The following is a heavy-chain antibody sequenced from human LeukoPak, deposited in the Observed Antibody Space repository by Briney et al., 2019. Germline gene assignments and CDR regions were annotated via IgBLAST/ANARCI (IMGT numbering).Heavy chain of an antibody. Sequence: QPGGSLRLSCAASGFTFSRYEMNWVRQAPGKGLEWVSYISSSGSTKYYADSVKGRFTISRDNAKNSLYLQMNSLRAEDTAVYYCARRGAYYYYNYMDVWGKGTTVTISS. CDR3: ARRGAYYYYNYMDV. CDR2: ISSSGSTK. V-gene: IGHV3-48*03. J-gene: IGHJ6*03. CDR1: GFTFSRYE.